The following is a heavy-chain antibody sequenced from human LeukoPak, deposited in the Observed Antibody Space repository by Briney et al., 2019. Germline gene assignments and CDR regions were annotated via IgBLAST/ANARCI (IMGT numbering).Heavy chain of an antibody. CDR3: AREREETYGSGSYTFDH. V-gene: IGHV1-18*01. CDR1: GYTFTSYA. Sequence: ASVKVSCKASGYTFTSYAFSWVRQAPGQGLEWMGWINTNNGNTNYVQRLQGRVTMTTDTSTSTAYMELRSLRSDDTVVYYCAREREETYGSGSYTFDHWGQGTLVTVSS. D-gene: IGHD3-10*01. J-gene: IGHJ4*02. CDR2: INTNNGNT.